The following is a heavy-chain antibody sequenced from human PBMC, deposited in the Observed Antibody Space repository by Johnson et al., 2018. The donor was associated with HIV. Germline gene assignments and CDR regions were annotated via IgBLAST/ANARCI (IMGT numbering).Heavy chain of an antibody. CDR3: ARDRPSGWPDAFDI. Sequence: EVQLVESGGGLVQPGGSLRLSCAASGFTFSSYAMHWVRQAPGKGLEYVSAISSNGGSTYYANSVKGRFTISRDNSKNTLYLQMNSLRPEDTAVYYCARDRPSGWPDAFDIWGQGTMVTVSS. CDR1: GFTFSSYA. D-gene: IGHD6-19*01. J-gene: IGHJ3*02. CDR2: ISSNGGST. V-gene: IGHV3-64*01.